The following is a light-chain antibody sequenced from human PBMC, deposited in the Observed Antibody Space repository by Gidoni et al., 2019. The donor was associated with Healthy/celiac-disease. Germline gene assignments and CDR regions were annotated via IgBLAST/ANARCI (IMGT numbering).Light chain of an antibody. Sequence: EIVLTQSPGPLSLSPGERATLSCRASQSVSSSYLAWYQQKPGQAPRLLIYGASSRATGIPDRFSGSGSGTDFTLTISRLEPEDFAVYYCQQYGSSLPFGGGTKVEIK. CDR2: GAS. CDR1: QSVSSSY. CDR3: QQYGSSLP. J-gene: IGKJ4*01. V-gene: IGKV3-20*01.